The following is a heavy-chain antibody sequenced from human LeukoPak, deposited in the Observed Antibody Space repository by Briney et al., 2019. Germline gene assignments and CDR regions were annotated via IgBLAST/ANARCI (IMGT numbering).Heavy chain of an antibody. CDR2: INSDGSST. CDR1: GFTFSSYW. D-gene: IGHD6-13*01. Sequence: GGSLRLSCAASGFTFSSYWMHWVRQAPGKGLVRVSRINSDGSSTTYADSVKGRFTISRDNAKNTLYLQMNSLRAEDTAVYYCARVKLASQTAWFDPWGQGTLVTVSS. CDR3: ARVKLASQTAWFDP. V-gene: IGHV3-74*01. J-gene: IGHJ5*02.